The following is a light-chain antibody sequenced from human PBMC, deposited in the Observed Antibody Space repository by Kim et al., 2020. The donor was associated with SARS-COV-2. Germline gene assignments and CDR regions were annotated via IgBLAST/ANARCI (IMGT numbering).Light chain of an antibody. CDR3: TAWDDSLSGLV. J-gene: IGLJ2*01. V-gene: IGLV1-47*01. CDR1: TSNIGSHN. CDR2: RTN. Sequence: QSVLTQPPSASGTPGQSVTISCSGSTSNIGSHNVYWFQQLPGTAPKLLIYRTNQRPSGVPDRFSGSKSGTSASLAISGLRSEDEADYYCTAWDDSLSGLVFGGGTQLTVL.